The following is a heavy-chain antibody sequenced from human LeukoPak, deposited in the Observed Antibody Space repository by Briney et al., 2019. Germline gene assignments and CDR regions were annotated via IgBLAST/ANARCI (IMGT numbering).Heavy chain of an antibody. CDR1: GGSISSSSYC. CDR2: IYYSGST. D-gene: IGHD2-2*01. J-gene: IGHJ4*02. V-gene: IGHV4-39*01. CDR3: ASTMYCSSTSCLRFDY. Sequence: SETLSLTCTVSGGSISSSSYCWGWIRQPPEKGLEWIGTIYYSGSTFYNPSLTSRVTISVDTSKNQFSLKVSSVTAADTAVYYCASTMYCSSTSCLRFDYWGQGTLVTVSS.